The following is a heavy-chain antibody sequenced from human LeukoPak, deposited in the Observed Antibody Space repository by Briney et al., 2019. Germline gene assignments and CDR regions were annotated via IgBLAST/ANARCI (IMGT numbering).Heavy chain of an antibody. J-gene: IGHJ4*02. CDR1: GGSISSGGYY. CDR3: AREVGLPAAIGRDSIDY. CDR2: IYHSGST. D-gene: IGHD2-2*01. Sequence: PSQTLSLTCTVSGGSISSGGYYWSWIRQPPGKGLEWIGYIYHSGSTYYNPSLKSRVTISVDRSKNQFSLKLSSVTAADTAVYYCAREVGLPAAIGRDSIDYWGQGTLVTVSS. V-gene: IGHV4-30-2*01.